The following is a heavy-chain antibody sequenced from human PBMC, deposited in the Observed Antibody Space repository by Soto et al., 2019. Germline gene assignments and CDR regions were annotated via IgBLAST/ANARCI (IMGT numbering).Heavy chain of an antibody. CDR2: IYYSGST. Sequence: TLSLTCTVSGGSISSYYWSWIRQPPGKGLEWIGYIYYSGSTNYNPSLKSRVTISVDTSKNQFSLKLSSVTAADTAMYYCARDSYGDSDYWGQGTLVTVSS. CDR1: GGSISSYY. V-gene: IGHV4-59*01. J-gene: IGHJ4*02. CDR3: ARDSYGDSDY. D-gene: IGHD4-17*01.